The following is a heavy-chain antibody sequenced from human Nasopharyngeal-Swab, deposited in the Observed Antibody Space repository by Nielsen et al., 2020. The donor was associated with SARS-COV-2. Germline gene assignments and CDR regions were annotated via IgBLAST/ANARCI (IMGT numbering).Heavy chain of an antibody. D-gene: IGHD6-6*01. Sequence: IRRSPSRGLEWLGMTYYRYKWYNDYAVSVNSRITINPDTSKNQFCLQLNSVTPEDTAVYYCARDSDRLVNWFDPWGQGTLVTVSS. CDR2: TYYRYKWYN. CDR3: ARDSDRLVNWFDP. J-gene: IGHJ5*02. V-gene: IGHV6-1*01.